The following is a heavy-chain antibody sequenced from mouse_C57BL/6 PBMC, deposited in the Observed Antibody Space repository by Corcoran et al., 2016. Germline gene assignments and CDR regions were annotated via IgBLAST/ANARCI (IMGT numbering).Heavy chain of an antibody. CDR2: IYPGSGNT. D-gene: IGHD2-4*01. V-gene: IGHV1-66*01. CDR3: ARSEDYDQNY. J-gene: IGHJ2*01. Sequence: QVQLQQSGPELVNPGASVKISCKASGYIFTSYYIHWVKQRPGQGLEWIGWIYPGSGNTKYNEKFKGKATLTADTSSSTAYMQLSSLTSEDSAVYYCARSEDYDQNYWGQGTTLTVSS. CDR1: GYIFTSYY.